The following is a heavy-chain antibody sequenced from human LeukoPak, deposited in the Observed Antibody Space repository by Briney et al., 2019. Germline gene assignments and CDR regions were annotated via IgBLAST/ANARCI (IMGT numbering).Heavy chain of an antibody. J-gene: IGHJ3*02. CDR2: INHSGST. D-gene: IGHD3-9*01. CDR1: GGSFSGYY. Sequence: SETLSLTCAVYGGSFSGYYWSWIRQPPGKGLEWIGEINHSGSTNYNPSLKSRVTISVDTSKNQFSLKLSSVTAADTAVYYCARLRYFDWLLFSTPPDAFDIWGQGTMVTVSS. V-gene: IGHV4-34*01. CDR3: ARLRYFDWLLFSTPPDAFDI.